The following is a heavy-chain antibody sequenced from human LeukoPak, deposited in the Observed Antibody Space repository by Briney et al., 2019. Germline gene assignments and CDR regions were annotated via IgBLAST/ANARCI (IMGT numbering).Heavy chain of an antibody. CDR2: ISSSGSTK. J-gene: IGHJ5*02. V-gene: IGHV3-48*03. CDR3: AREFWLDP. CDR1: GFTFSSYE. Sequence: GGSLRLSCEVFGFTFSSYEMNWVRQAPGKGLEWVSYISSSGSTKHYADSVKGRFTISRDNAKNSLSMQMNSLRAEDTAVYYCAREFWLDPWGQGTLVTVSS.